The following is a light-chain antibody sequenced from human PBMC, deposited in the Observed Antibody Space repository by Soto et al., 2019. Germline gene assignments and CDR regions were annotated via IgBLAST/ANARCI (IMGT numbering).Light chain of an antibody. CDR3: QHYSLYSPWT. V-gene: IGKV1-5*01. CDR2: DAS. CDR1: QNINAW. Sequence: DIQITHSPSSVSVSVGDRFTITCRTSQNINAWLAWYQQRPGQAPKLLIYDASTVQSGVPSRFSGSGSGTEFTLTISSLQPDDSATYYCQHYSLYSPWTFGQGTKVDIK. J-gene: IGKJ1*01.